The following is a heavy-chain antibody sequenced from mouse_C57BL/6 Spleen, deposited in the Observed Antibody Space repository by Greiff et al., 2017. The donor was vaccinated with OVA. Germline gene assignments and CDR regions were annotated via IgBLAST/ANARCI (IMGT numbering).Heavy chain of an antibody. D-gene: IGHD1-1*01. Sequence: EVMLVESGGGLVKPGGSLKLSCAASGFTFSSYAMSWVRQTPEKRLEWVATISDGGSYTYYPDNVKGRFTISRDNAKNNLYLQMSHLKSEDTAMYYCARDSGSSYVEGYFDYWGQGTTLTVSS. CDR1: GFTFSSYA. CDR2: ISDGGSYT. V-gene: IGHV5-4*01. CDR3: ARDSGSSYVEGYFDY. J-gene: IGHJ2*01.